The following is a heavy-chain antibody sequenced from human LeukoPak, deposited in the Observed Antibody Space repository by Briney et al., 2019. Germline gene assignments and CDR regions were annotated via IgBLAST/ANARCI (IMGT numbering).Heavy chain of an antibody. J-gene: IGHJ3*02. CDR2: IYYSGST. V-gene: IGHV4-39*01. Sequence: SETLSLTCTVSGGSISSSTYYWGWIRQPPGKGLEWIGSIYYSGSTYYNASLKSRVTISADTSKNQFSLKLSAVTAADTAVYYCARPLSGSSSWHGDAFDIWGQGTMVTVSS. CDR1: GGSISSSTYY. D-gene: IGHD6-13*01. CDR3: ARPLSGSSSWHGDAFDI.